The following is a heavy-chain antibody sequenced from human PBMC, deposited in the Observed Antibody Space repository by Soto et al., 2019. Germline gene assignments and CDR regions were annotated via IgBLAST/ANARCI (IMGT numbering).Heavy chain of an antibody. D-gene: IGHD3-3*01. CDR1: EFTFSTYP. CDR3: ARGASDFWGAYPEIHFFDY. CDR2: ISYDETNK. V-gene: IGHV3-30-3*01. J-gene: IGHJ4*01. Sequence: GGSLRLSCAASEFTFSTYPMHWVRQAPGKGLEWVAVISYDETNKYYADSVKGRLTISRDNSKNTLYLQMKNLRADDTAVYYCARGASDFWGAYPEIHFFDYWGHGNLVTVSS.